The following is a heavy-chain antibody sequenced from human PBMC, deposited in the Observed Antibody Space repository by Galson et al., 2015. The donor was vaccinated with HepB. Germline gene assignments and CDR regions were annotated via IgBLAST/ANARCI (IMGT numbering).Heavy chain of an antibody. CDR1: GFSLSTSGMR. V-gene: IGHV2-70*04. CDR3: ARTRIVVPAAMGWDYGMDV. CDR2: IDWDDDK. J-gene: IGHJ6*02. D-gene: IGHD2-2*01. Sequence: PALVKPTQTLTLTCTFSGFSLSTSGMRVSWIRQPPGKALEWLARIDWDDDKIYSTSLKTRLTISKDTSKNQVVLTMTNMDPVDTATYYCARTRIVVPAAMGWDYGMDVWGQGTTVTVSS.